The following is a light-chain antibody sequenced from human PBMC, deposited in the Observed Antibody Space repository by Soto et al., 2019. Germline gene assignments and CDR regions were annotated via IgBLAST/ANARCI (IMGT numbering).Light chain of an antibody. J-gene: IGLJ2*01. CDR2: DVS. CDR1: SSDVGGYNY. V-gene: IGLV2-14*01. CDR3: SSYTSSSTLVV. Sequence: QSVLTQPASVSGSPGQSITISCTGTSSDVGGYNYVSWYQQHPGKAPKLMIYDVSNRPSGVSNRFSGSKSGNTASLTISGLQDEDEADDYCSSYTSSSTLVVFGGGTKVTVL.